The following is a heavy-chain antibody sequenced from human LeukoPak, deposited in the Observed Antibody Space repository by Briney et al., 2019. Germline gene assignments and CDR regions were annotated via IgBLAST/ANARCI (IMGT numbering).Heavy chain of an antibody. CDR3: ARRDYDFWSGPYGYMDV. J-gene: IGHJ6*03. CDR2: INHSGST. D-gene: IGHD3-3*01. V-gene: IGHV4-34*01. CDR1: GGSFSGYY. Sequence: SETLSLTCAVYGGSFSGYYWSWIRQPPGKGLEWIAEINHSGSTNYNPSLKSRVTISVDTSKNQFSLKLSSVTAADTAVYYCARRDYDFWSGPYGYMDVWGKGTTVTVSS.